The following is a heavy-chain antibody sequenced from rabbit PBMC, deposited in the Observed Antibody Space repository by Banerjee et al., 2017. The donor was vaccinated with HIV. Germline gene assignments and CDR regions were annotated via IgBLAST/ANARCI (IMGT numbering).Heavy chain of an antibody. CDR2: IYTGSSGST. V-gene: IGHV1S45*01. CDR3: ARDLAGVIGWNFGL. D-gene: IGHD4-1*01. CDR1: GFSFSSSYY. J-gene: IGHJ4*01. Sequence: QEQLEESGGDLVKPEGSLTLTCTASGFSFSSSYYMCWVRQAPGKGLEWIGCIYTGSSGSTYYANWAKGRFTISKTSSTTVTLQMTSLTAADTASYFCARDLAGVIGWNFGLWGPGTLVTVS.